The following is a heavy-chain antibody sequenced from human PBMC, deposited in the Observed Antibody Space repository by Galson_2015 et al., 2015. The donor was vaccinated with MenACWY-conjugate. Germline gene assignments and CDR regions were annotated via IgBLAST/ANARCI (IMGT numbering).Heavy chain of an antibody. V-gene: IGHV3-7*03. Sequence: SLRLSCAASGFTFSRYWMSWVRQIPGKGLGWVANIKQDGSETHYVGSVKGRFTISRDNAKNSVYLQMNNLRAEDTAVYYCAKDALSDTTGRTWSYYGMDVWGQGTTVTVSS. J-gene: IGHJ6*02. D-gene: IGHD1-1*01. CDR2: IKQDGSET. CDR3: AKDALSDTTGRTWSYYGMDV. CDR1: GFTFSRYW.